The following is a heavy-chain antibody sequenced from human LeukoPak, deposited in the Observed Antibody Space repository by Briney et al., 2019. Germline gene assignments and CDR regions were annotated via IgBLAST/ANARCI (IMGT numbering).Heavy chain of an antibody. Sequence: GGSLRLSCAASGFTFSSYAMSWVRQAPGKGLEWVSAISGSGGSTYYADSVKGRFTISRVNSKNTLYLQMNSLRAEDTAVYYCAKAYLYCSSTSCPSGPRYYGMDVWGKGTTVTVSS. V-gene: IGHV3-23*01. J-gene: IGHJ6*04. CDR2: ISGSGGST. D-gene: IGHD2-2*01. CDR3: AKAYLYCSSTSCPSGPRYYGMDV. CDR1: GFTFSSYA.